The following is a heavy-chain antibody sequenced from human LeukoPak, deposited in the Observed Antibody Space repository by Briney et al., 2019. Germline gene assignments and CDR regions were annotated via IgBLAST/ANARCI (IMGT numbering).Heavy chain of an antibody. CDR2: ISFDGSNK. D-gene: IGHD2-15*01. CDR3: ARGRRVAHWYFDL. Sequence: GGSLRLSCAASGFTFSSHAMHWVRQAPGKGLEWVAVISFDGSNKYYADSVKGRFTISRDNSRNTLYLQMNSLRAEDTALYYCARGRRVAHWYFDLWGRGTLVTVSS. J-gene: IGHJ2*01. CDR1: GFTFSSHA. V-gene: IGHV3-30*04.